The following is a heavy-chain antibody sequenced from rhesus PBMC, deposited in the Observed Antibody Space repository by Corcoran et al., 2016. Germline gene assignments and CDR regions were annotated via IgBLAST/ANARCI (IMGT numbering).Heavy chain of an antibody. CDR3: ARGFNWGLDY. J-gene: IGHJ4*01. CDR1: GFTFDDYA. V-gene: IGHV3-201*01. CDR2: ISWVGGST. Sequence: EVQLVESGGGVVQPGGYRRRSGAASGFTFDDYAMNWVRQAPGKGLERFSGISWVGGSTYYADSVKGRFTISRDNAKSSLYLQMGSLRAEDTALYYCARGFNWGLDYWGQGVLVTVSS. D-gene: IGHD7-45*01.